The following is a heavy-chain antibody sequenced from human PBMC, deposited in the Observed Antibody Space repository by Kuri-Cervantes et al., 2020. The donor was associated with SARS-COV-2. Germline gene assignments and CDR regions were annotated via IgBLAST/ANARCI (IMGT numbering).Heavy chain of an antibody. CDR2: ISSSSSYI. D-gene: IGHD4-17*01. Sequence: GESLKISCAASGVTFSSYSMNWVRQAPGKGLEWVSSISSSSSYIYYADSVKGRFTISRDNAKNSLYLQMNSLRAEDTAVYYCASDYGDYPLGLRHYYYMDVWGKGTTVTDSS. V-gene: IGHV3-21*01. CDR3: ASDYGDYPLGLRHYYYMDV. J-gene: IGHJ6*03. CDR1: GVTFSSYS.